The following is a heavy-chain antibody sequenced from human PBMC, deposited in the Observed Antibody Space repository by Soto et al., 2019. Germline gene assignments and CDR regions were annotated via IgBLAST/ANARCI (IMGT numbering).Heavy chain of an antibody. CDR2: ISSSSSTI. CDR3: AIDIVVVVAASSYMDV. CDR1: GFTFSSYS. D-gene: IGHD2-15*01. Sequence: GGSLRLSCAASGFTFSSYSMNWVRQAPGKGLEWVSYISSSSSTIYYADSVEGRFTISRDNAKNSLYLQMNSLRAEDTAVYYCAIDIVVVVAASSYMDVWGKGTTVTVSS. V-gene: IGHV3-48*01. J-gene: IGHJ6*03.